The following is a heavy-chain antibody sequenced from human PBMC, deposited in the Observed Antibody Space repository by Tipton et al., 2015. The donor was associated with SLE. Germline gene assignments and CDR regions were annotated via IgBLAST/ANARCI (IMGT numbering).Heavy chain of an antibody. CDR2: IIPVFGTS. CDR1: GGTFSNYA. V-gene: IGHV1-69*05. D-gene: IGHD6-19*01. Sequence: QLVQSGAEVKKPGSSVKVSCKASGGTFSNYALSWVRQAPGQGLEWVGGIIPVFGTSNYAQKFQGRVTITTDESTSTAYMELSSLRSEDTAVYYCARLKVAGLDYWGQGTLVTVSS. CDR3: ARLKVAGLDY. J-gene: IGHJ4*02.